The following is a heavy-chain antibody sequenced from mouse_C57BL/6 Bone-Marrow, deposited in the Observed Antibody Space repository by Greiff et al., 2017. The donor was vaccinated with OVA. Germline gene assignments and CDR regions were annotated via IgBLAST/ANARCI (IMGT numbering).Heavy chain of an antibody. CDR1: GFSLTSYG. J-gene: IGHJ4*01. V-gene: IGHV2-5*01. Sequence: VQLQESGPGLVQPSQSLSITCPVSGFSLTSYGVHWVRQSPGPGLEWLGVIWRGGSTDYNAAFMSRLSITKDNAKSQGFFKMNSLQADDTAIYYCAKRDAMDYWGQGTSVTVSS. CDR2: IWRGGST. CDR3: AKRDAMDY.